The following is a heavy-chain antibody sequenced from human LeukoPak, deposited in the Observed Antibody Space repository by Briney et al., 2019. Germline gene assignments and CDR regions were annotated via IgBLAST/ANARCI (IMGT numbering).Heavy chain of an antibody. CDR3: ARGDIVVVPADY. Sequence: SETLSLTCTVSGGSISSSSYYWGWIRQPPGKGLEWIGSIYYSGSTYYNPSLKSRITISVDTSKNQFSLKLSSVTAADTAVYYCARGDIVVVPADYWGQGTLVTVSS. J-gene: IGHJ4*02. CDR2: IYYSGST. D-gene: IGHD2-2*01. V-gene: IGHV4-39*01. CDR1: GGSISSSSYY.